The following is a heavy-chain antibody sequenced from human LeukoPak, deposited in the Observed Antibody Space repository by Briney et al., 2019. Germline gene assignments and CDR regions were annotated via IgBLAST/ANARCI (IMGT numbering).Heavy chain of an antibody. CDR1: GFTFSSYG. CDR3: VRNLAVAGTCFDS. V-gene: IGHV3-7*03. CDR2: IKQDGSDR. Sequence: GGSLRLSCAASGFTFSSYGMSWVRQAPGTGLEWVANIKQDGSDRNYVTSVRGRFTISRDNAESSLYLQMNSLRVEDTAVYYCVRNLAVAGTCFDSWGQGTLVTVSS. J-gene: IGHJ4*02. D-gene: IGHD6-19*01.